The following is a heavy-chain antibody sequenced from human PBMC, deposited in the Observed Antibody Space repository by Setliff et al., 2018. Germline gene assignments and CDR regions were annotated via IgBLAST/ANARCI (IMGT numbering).Heavy chain of an antibody. CDR3: ARARGYSYGPFDY. D-gene: IGHD5-18*01. Sequence: ASVKVSCKASGYTFTSYDINWVRQATGQGLEWMGWMNPNSGNTGYAQKFQGRVTMTRNTSISTAYMELSSLRSEDTAVYSCARARGYSYGPFDYWGQGTLVTVS. J-gene: IGHJ4*02. CDR2: MNPNSGNT. CDR1: GYTFTSYD. V-gene: IGHV1-8*02.